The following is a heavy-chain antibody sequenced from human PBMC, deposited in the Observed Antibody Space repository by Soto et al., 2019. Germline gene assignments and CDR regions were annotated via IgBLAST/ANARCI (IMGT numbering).Heavy chain of an antibody. CDR2: IIPILGIA. J-gene: IGHJ6*04. CDR3: AGGDTDYYGMEV. CDR1: GGTFSSYT. D-gene: IGHD2-21*01. V-gene: IGHV1-69*02. Sequence: QVQLVQSGAEVKKPGSSVKVSCKASGGTFSSYTISWVRQAPGQGLEWMGRIIPILGIANYAQKFQGRVTITADKSTSTAYMELSSLRSEDTAVYYWAGGDTDYYGMEVWGKGTTFTVSS.